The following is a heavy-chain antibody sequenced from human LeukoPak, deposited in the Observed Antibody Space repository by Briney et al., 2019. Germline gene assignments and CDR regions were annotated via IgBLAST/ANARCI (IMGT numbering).Heavy chain of an antibody. D-gene: IGHD5-24*01. J-gene: IGHJ4*02. Sequence: SGGSLRLSCAASGFTFSSYGVHWVRQAPGKGLEWVAVIWYDGSNKYYADSVKGRFTLSRDNSKNTLYLQMNSLRAEDTAVYYCARHREMATILYYFDYWGQGTLVTVSS. CDR1: GFTFSSYG. CDR3: ARHREMATILYYFDY. V-gene: IGHV3-33*01. CDR2: IWYDGSNK.